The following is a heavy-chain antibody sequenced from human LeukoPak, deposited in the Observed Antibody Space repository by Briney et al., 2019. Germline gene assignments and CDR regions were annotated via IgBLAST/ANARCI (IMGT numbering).Heavy chain of an antibody. D-gene: IGHD6-13*01. CDR3: AKSYRSGWYRGVIDY. Sequence: GGSLRLSCAASGFTFSSYGIHWVRQAPGKGLEWVAFIRYDGSNKYYADSVRGRFTISRDNSKDTLYLQMNLRADDTAVYYCAKSYRSGWYRGVIDYWGQGTLVTVSS. CDR2: IRYDGSNK. V-gene: IGHV3-30*02. J-gene: IGHJ4*02. CDR1: GFTFSSYG.